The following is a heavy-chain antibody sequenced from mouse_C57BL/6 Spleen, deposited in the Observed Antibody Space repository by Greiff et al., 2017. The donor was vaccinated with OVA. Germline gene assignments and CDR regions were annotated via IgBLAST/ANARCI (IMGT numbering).Heavy chain of an antibody. CDR3: ARSSSNYGFAY. J-gene: IGHJ3*01. CDR1: GYTFTSYW. V-gene: IGHV1-64*01. D-gene: IGHD2-5*01. CDR2: IHPNSGST. Sequence: QVQLQQPGAELVKPGASVKLSCKASGYTFTSYWMHWVKQRPGQGLEWIGMIHPNSGSTNYNEKFKSKATLTVDKCSSTAYMQLSSLTSEDSAVYYCARSSSNYGFAYWGQGTLVTVSA.